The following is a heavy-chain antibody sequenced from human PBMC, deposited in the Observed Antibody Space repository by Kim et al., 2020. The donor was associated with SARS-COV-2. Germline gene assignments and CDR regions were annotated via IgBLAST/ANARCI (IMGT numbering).Heavy chain of an antibody. CDR3: AREMTKEGSY. D-gene: IGHD4-17*01. CDR2: ST. Sequence: STNYNPSLKRRVTISVDTSKNQFSLKLSSVTAADTAVYYCAREMTKEGSYWGQGTLVTVSS. J-gene: IGHJ4*02. V-gene: IGHV4-34*01.